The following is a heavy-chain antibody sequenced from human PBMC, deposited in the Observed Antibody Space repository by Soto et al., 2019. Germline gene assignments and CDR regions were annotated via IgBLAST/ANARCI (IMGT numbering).Heavy chain of an antibody. CDR1: GGSISSSNW. Sequence: SETLSLTCAVSGGSISSSNWWSWVRQPPGKGLEWIGEIYHSGSTNYNPSLKSRVTISVDKSKNQFSLKLSSVTAADTAVYYCARGLAARPYYYGMDVWGQGTTVTAP. J-gene: IGHJ6*02. V-gene: IGHV4-4*02. D-gene: IGHD6-6*01. CDR3: ARGLAARPYYYGMDV. CDR2: IYHSGST.